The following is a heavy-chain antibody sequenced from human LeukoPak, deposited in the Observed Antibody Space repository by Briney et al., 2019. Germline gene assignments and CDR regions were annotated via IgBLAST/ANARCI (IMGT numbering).Heavy chain of an antibody. Sequence: ASVKVSCKASGYTFAGYYMHWVRQAPGQGPEWMGWISPNSGDTNYAQKFQGRVTMTRDSSITTAYMKLSRLGSDDTAMYYCARGREPVYFFDYWGQGTLVAVSS. CDR2: ISPNSGDT. CDR3: ARGREPVYFFDY. CDR1: GYTFAGYY. V-gene: IGHV1-2*02. D-gene: IGHD1-26*01. J-gene: IGHJ4*02.